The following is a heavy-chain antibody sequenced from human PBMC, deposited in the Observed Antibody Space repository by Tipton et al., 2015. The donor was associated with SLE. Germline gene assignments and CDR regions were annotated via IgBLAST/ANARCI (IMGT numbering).Heavy chain of an antibody. V-gene: IGHV3-48*03. CDR2: ISSSGSTI. CDR1: GFTFSSYE. D-gene: IGHD6-19*01. Sequence: GSLRLSCAASGFTFSSYEMNWVRQAPGKGLEWVSYISSSGSTIYYADSVKGRFTISRDNAKNSLYLQMNSLRAEDTAVYYCARVGAGTDYYYYYMDVWGKGTTVTVS. J-gene: IGHJ6*03. CDR3: ARVGAGTDYYYYYMDV.